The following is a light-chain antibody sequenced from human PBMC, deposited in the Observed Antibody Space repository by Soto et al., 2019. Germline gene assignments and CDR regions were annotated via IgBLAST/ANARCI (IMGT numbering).Light chain of an antibody. CDR2: NGS. Sequence: EIVMTQSPATLSVSPGERATLSCKASQSVGSNLAWYQQRPGQAPRLLIYNGSTRATGIPARFSGSGFGTDFTLTISSLQSEDFTVYYCQQHNNWPLTFGGGTRMEIK. J-gene: IGKJ4*01. CDR3: QQHNNWPLT. CDR1: QSVGSN. V-gene: IGKV3-15*01.